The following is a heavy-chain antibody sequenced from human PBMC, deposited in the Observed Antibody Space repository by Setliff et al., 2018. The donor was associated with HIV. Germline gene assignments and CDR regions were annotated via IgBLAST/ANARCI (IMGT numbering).Heavy chain of an antibody. J-gene: IGHJ4*02. V-gene: IGHV3-23*01. D-gene: IGHD6-13*01. CDR1: GFTFSSYA. CDR2: ISGSGGDT. CDR3: AKRLAGSNTWYHFDT. Sequence: PGGSLRLSCASSGFTFSSYAMTWVRQAPGKGLECVAVISGSGGDTYYADSVKGRFVISRDNSKNTLYLQLNSLSAEDTAIYYCAKRLAGSNTWYHFDTWGQGTLVTVSS.